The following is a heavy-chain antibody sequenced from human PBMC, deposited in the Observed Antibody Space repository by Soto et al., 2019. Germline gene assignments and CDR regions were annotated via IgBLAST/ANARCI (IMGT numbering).Heavy chain of an antibody. J-gene: IGHJ4*02. Sequence: ASVKVSCKASGYTFTSYGISWVRQAPGQGLEWMGWISAYNGNTNYAQKLQGRVTMTTDTSTSTAYMELRSLRSDDTAVYYCARVTMVRGPALADDYWGQGTLVTVSS. CDR2: ISAYNGNT. CDR3: ARVTMVRGPALADDY. V-gene: IGHV1-18*01. CDR1: GYTFTSYG. D-gene: IGHD3-10*01.